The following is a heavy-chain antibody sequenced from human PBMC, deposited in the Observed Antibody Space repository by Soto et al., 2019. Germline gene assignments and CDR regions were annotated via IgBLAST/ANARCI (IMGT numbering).Heavy chain of an antibody. CDR3: ARENLYDSSGYYYVVAFDI. V-gene: IGHV4-31*03. CDR1: GGSISSGGYY. CDR2: IYYSGST. J-gene: IGHJ3*02. D-gene: IGHD3-22*01. Sequence: QVQLQESGPGLVKPSQTLSLTCTVSGGSISSGGYYWSWIRQHPGKCLEWIGYIYYSGSTYYNPSLKSRVTISVDTSKNQFSLKLSSVTAADTAVYYCARENLYDSSGYYYVVAFDIWGQGTMVTVSS.